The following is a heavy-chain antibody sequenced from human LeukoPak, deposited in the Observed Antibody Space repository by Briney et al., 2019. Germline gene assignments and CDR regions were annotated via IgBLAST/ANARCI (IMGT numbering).Heavy chain of an antibody. V-gene: IGHV3-30*03. CDR1: GFNFNNYV. CDR3: ARGAEKILSFGEYPSDAFDI. Sequence: GGSLRLSCAASGFNFNNYVMHWVRQAPGKGLEWVTEISFDGRKKTYVDSVKGRFTISRDSPKNTVYLQMDSLRAEDTAVYYCARGAEKILSFGEYPSDAFDIWDQGTMVSVTS. J-gene: IGHJ3*02. CDR2: ISFDGRKK. D-gene: IGHD3-10*01.